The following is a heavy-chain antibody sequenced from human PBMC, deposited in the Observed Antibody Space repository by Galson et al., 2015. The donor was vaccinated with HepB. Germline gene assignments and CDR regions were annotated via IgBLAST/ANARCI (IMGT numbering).Heavy chain of an antibody. V-gene: IGHV4-59*08. D-gene: IGHD6-19*01. J-gene: IGHJ4*02. Sequence: LSLTCTVSGGSISSYYWSWIRQPPGKGLEWIGYIYYSGSTNYNPSLKSRVTISVDTSKNQFSLKLSSVTAADTAVYYCARHSVRRIAVAGPFFDYWGQGTLVTVSS. CDR2: IYYSGST. CDR1: GGSISSYY. CDR3: ARHSVRRIAVAGPFFDY.